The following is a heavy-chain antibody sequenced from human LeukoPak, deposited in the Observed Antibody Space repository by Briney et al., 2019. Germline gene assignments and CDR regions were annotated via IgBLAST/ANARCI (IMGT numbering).Heavy chain of an antibody. CDR2: IWYDGSNK. CDR3: ARDRYCSSTSCPGFDP. CDR1: GFTFSSYG. J-gene: IGHJ5*02. Sequence: PGGSLRLSCAASGFTFSSYGMHWVRQAPGKGLEWVAVIWYDGSNKYYADSVKGRFTISRDNSKNTLYLQMNSLRAEDTAVYYCARDRYCSSTSCPGFDPWGQGTLVTVFS. V-gene: IGHV3-33*01. D-gene: IGHD2-2*01.